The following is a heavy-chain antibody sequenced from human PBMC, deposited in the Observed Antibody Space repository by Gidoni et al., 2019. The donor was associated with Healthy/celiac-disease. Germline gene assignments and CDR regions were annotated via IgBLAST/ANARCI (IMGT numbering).Heavy chain of an antibody. CDR1: GGSFSGYY. J-gene: IGHJ4*02. D-gene: IGHD3-22*01. CDR3: ARALSGYDSSGYYF. Sequence: QVQLQQWGAGLLKPSETLSLTCAVYGGSFSGYYWSWIRQPPGKGLEWIGEINHSGSTNYNPSLKSRVTISVDTSKNQFSLKLSSVTAADTAVYYCARALSGYDSSGYYFWGQGTLVTVSS. CDR2: INHSGST. V-gene: IGHV4-34*01.